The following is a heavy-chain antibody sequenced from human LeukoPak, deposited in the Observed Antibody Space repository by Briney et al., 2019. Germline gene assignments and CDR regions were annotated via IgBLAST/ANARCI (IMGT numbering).Heavy chain of an antibody. Sequence: PGGSLRLSCAASGFTFSSYAMSWVRQAPGKGLEWVSAISGSGGSTYYADSVKGRFTISRDNSRNTLYLQMNSLTAEDTAVYYCAKDREPYSNNRYYFDLWGQGTLVTVSS. D-gene: IGHD6-13*01. CDR3: AKDREPYSNNRYYFDL. CDR1: GFTFSSYA. CDR2: ISGSGGST. J-gene: IGHJ4*02. V-gene: IGHV3-23*01.